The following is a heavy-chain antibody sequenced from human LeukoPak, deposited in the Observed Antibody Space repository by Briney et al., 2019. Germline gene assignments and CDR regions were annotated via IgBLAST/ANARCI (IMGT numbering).Heavy chain of an antibody. V-gene: IGHV4-39*01. D-gene: IGHD4-11*01. CDR2: FYYSGST. CDR3: ARLSPVTHNSWGAFDI. J-gene: IGHJ3*02. Sequence: SETLSLTCTVSGGSISSSSYYWGWIRQPPGKGLEWIGSFYYSGSTYYNPSLKSRVTISGDTSKKQFSLKLSSVTAADTAVYYCARLSPVTHNSWGAFDIWGQGTMVTVSS. CDR1: GGSISSSSYY.